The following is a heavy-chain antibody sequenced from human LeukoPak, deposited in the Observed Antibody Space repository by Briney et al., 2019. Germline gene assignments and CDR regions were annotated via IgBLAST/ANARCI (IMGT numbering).Heavy chain of an antibody. CDR3: AIQSKGYSYGYNY. CDR1: GDSISNGDHS. J-gene: IGHJ4*02. CDR2: VYYSGTT. D-gene: IGHD5-18*01. Sequence: PSETLSLTCIVSGDSISNGDHSWSWDRQPPGRGLEWIGFVYYSGTTSYNPSLKSRLTISVDTSKNQFSLRLTSVTAADTALYYCAIQSKGYSYGYNYWGQGTLVTVSS. V-gene: IGHV4-30-4*01.